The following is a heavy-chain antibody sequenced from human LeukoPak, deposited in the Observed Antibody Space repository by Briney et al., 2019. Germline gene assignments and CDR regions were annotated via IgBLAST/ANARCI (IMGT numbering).Heavy chain of an antibody. Sequence: PSETLSLTRTVSGGSISSNSYFWGWIRQPPGKGLEWIGSLYSGGTNYTPSLKSRVTISVDTSKNQFSLKLTSVTAADTAVYFCAGGYCTGGLCLRLFDPWGQGTLVTVSS. D-gene: IGHD2-8*02. J-gene: IGHJ5*02. CDR1: GGSISSNSYF. CDR2: LYSGGT. CDR3: AGGYCTGGLCLRLFDP. V-gene: IGHV4-39*01.